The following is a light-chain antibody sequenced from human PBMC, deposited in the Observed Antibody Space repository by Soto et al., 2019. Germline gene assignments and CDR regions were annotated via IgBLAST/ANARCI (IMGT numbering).Light chain of an antibody. V-gene: IGKV1-9*01. CDR3: QQLNSYPFT. CDR1: QGISSY. Sequence: DIQLTQSPSFLSASVGDRVTITCWASQGISSYLAWYQQKPGKAPKLLIYDAITLQSGVPSRFSGSGSGTEFTLTITSLQPEDFATYYCQQLNSYPFTFGPGTKVDIK. CDR2: DAI. J-gene: IGKJ3*01.